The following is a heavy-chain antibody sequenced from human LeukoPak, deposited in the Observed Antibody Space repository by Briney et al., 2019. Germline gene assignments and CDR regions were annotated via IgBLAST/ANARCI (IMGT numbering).Heavy chain of an antibody. Sequence: ASVKVSCKASGGTFSSYAISWVRQAPGQGLKWMGGIIPIFGTANYAQKFQGRVTITTDESTSTAYMELSSLRSEDTAVYYCARARERRFHYYYMDVWGKGTTVTVSS. CDR3: ARARERRFHYYYMDV. CDR2: IIPIFGTA. D-gene: IGHD1-1*01. CDR1: GGTFSSYA. J-gene: IGHJ6*03. V-gene: IGHV1-69*05.